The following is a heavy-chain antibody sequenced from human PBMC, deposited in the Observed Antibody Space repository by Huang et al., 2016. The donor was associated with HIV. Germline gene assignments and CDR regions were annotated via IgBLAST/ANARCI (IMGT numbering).Heavy chain of an antibody. Sequence: QVHLQQWGAGLLKPSETLTLTCAVAGASVTGNYWTWVRQTPGQGLEWLGEINDSGATIDNPSLESGGTNSIDRSKKQFSLRLSSMTAADTAVYYCARQWVLLDYLMGMDVWGQGTTVIVSS. CDR1: GASVTGNY. J-gene: IGHJ6*02. CDR2: INDSGAT. CDR3: ARQWVLLDYLMGMDV. V-gene: IGHV4-34*01. D-gene: IGHD3-3*01.